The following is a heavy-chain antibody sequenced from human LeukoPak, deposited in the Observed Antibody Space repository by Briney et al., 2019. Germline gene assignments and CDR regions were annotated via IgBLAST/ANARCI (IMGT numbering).Heavy chain of an antibody. D-gene: IGHD6-19*01. J-gene: IGHJ5*02. CDR1: GVSISNYL. Sequence: SETLSLTCTVSGVSISNYLWSWIRQPAGKGLEWIGPIYTRGTTNYNTYFNPSLKSRVTVSVDTSKNQFSLNLSSVSAAVTAVYYCARRLHMGVAVAGTIGWFDPWGEGTLVTVSS. CDR2: IYTRGTT. CDR3: ARRLHMGVAVAGTIGWFDP. V-gene: IGHV4-4*07.